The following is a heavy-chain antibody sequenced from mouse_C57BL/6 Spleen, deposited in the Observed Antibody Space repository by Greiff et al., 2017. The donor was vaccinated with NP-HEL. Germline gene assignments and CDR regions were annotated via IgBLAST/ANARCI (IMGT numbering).Heavy chain of an antibody. CDR2: IDPSDSET. CDR3: ATRNYYAMDY. V-gene: IGHV1-52*01. J-gene: IGHJ4*01. CDR1: GYTFTSYW. Sequence: QVQLQQSGAELVRPGSSVKLSCKASGYTFTSYWMHWVKQRPIQGLEWIGNIDPSDSETHYNQKFKDKATLTVDKSSSTAYMQLSSLTSEDSAVYYCATRNYYAMDYWGQGTSVTVSS.